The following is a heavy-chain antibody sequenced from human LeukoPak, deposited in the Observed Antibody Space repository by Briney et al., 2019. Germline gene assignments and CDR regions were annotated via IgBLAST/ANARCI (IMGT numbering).Heavy chain of an antibody. V-gene: IGHV4-39*01. CDR1: GGSISSSSYY. CDR3: ARLRQQLVRYYYYYMDV. Sequence: SETLSLTCTVSGGSISSSSYYWGWIRQPPGKGLEWIGSIYYSGSTYYNPSLKSRVTISVDTSKNQFSLKLSSVTAADTAVYHCARLRQQLVRYYYYYMDVWGKGTTVTVSS. J-gene: IGHJ6*03. CDR2: IYYSGST. D-gene: IGHD6-13*01.